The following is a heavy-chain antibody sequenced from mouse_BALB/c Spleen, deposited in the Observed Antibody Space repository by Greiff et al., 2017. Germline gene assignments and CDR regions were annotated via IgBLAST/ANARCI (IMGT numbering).Heavy chain of an antibody. CDR1: GFSLTGQG. J-gene: IGHJ2*01. CDR3: ARGDGYYGFDY. V-gene: IGHV2-6-7*01. Sequence: GKPVESGPGLGAPSQNLSITCPGSGFSLTGQGVNWGRQPPGKGPEWLGMIWGDGSTDYNSALKSRLSISKDNSKRQVFLKMNSLQTDDTARYYCARGDGYYGFDYWGQGTTLTVSS. CDR2: IWGDGST. D-gene: IGHD2-3*01.